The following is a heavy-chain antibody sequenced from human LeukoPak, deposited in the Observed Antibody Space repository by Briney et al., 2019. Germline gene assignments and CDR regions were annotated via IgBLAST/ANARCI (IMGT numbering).Heavy chain of an antibody. V-gene: IGHV1-69*04. J-gene: IGHJ5*02. CDR1: GGTFSSYA. CDR2: IIPILGIA. D-gene: IGHD3-10*01. Sequence: SVKVSCKASGGTFSSYAISWVRQAPGQGLEWMGRIIPILGIANYAQKFQGRVTITADKSTSTAYMELRSLRSDDTAVYYCARDLGRPGYNWFDPWGQGTLVTVSS. CDR3: ARDLGRPGYNWFDP.